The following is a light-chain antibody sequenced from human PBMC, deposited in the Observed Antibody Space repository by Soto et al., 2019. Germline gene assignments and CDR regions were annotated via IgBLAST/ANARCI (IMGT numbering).Light chain of an antibody. CDR3: QQCYSTPYT. CDR2: AAS. Sequence: DIQMTQSPSSLSASVGDRVTITCRASQSISSYLNWYQQKPGKAPKLLIYAASSLQRGVPSRFSGSGSGTDFTLTISSLQPEDFATYYCQQCYSTPYTFGQGPKLVIK. CDR1: QSISSY. V-gene: IGKV1-39*01. J-gene: IGKJ2*01.